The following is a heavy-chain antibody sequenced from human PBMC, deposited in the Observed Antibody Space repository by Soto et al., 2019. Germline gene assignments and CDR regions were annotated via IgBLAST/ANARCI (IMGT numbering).Heavy chain of an antibody. CDR3: ARTLATRQYSSSSVYYYGMDV. J-gene: IGHJ6*02. D-gene: IGHD6-6*01. V-gene: IGHV1-69*13. Sequence: SVKVSCKASGGTFSSYAISWVRQAPGQGLEWMGGIIPIFGTANYAQKFQGRVTITADESTSTAYMELSSLRSEDTAVYYCARTLATRQYSSSSVYYYGMDVWGQGTTVTVSS. CDR2: IIPIFGTA. CDR1: GGTFSSYA.